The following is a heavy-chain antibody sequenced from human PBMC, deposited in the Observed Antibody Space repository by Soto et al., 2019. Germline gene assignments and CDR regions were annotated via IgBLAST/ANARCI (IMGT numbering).Heavy chain of an antibody. D-gene: IGHD5-12*01. V-gene: IGHV1-3*01. Sequence: QVQLVQSGAEVKKPGASVKVSCKASGYTFTTYAMHWVRQAPGQRLEWMGWINAGDGNTKYSQKFRGRVSITRDTSASTAYMELSSLISEDTAVYYCARVLVGNSGYGYYDYWGQGTLVTVSS. CDR3: ARVLVGNSGYGYYDY. J-gene: IGHJ4*02. CDR2: INAGDGNT. CDR1: GYTFTTYA.